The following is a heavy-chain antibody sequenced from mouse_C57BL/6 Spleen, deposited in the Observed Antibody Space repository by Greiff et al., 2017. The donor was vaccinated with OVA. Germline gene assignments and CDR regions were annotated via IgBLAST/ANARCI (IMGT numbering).Heavy chain of an antibody. CDR2: INPGSGGT. CDR3: ARSYGRDYAMDY. V-gene: IGHV1-54*01. Sequence: VQLVESGAELVRPGTSVKVSCKASGYAFTNYLIEWVKQRPGQGLEWIGVINPGSGGTNYNEKFKGKATLTADKSSSTAYMQLSSLTSEDSAVYFCARSYGRDYAMDYWGQGTSVTVSS. CDR1: GYAFTNYL. D-gene: IGHD1-1*01. J-gene: IGHJ4*01.